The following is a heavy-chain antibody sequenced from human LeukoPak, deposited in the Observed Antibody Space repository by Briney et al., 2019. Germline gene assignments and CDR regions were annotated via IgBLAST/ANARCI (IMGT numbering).Heavy chain of an antibody. V-gene: IGHV3-30-3*01. Sequence: GGSLRLSCAASGFTFSSYAMHWVRQAPGKGLEWVAVISYDGSNKYYADSVKGRFTISRDNPKNLLFLQINSLRVEDTAVYYCARETPRRGETRDGYRWGQGTLVTVSS. J-gene: IGHJ4*02. CDR1: GFTFSSYA. D-gene: IGHD5-24*01. CDR3: ARETPRRGETRDGYR. CDR2: ISYDGSNK.